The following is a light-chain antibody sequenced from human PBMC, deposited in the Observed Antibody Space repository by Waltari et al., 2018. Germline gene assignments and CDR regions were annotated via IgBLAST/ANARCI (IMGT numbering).Light chain of an antibody. CDR2: GAS. V-gene: IGKV3-15*01. CDR3: QQSNAWPWT. J-gene: IGKJ1*01. Sequence: EIVMTQSPATLSVSPGERATLSCRASQSVSSKLAWYQQRPGQTPRLRIYGASTRATGTPARFSGSGSGTEFTLTITSMQSEDFALYYCQQSNAWPWTFGQGTKVEI. CDR1: QSVSSK.